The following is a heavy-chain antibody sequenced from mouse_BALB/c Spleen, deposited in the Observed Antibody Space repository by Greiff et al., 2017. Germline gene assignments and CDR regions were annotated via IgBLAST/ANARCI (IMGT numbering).Heavy chain of an antibody. CDR2: ILPGSGST. V-gene: IGHV1-9*01. CDR1: GYTFSSYW. Sequence: QVQLQQSGAELMKPGASVKISCKATGYTFSSYWIEWVKQRPGHGLEWIGEILPGSGSTNYNEKFKGKATFTADTSSNTAYMQLSSLTSEDSAVYYCARIRSDGYTWFAYWGQGTLVTVSA. J-gene: IGHJ3*01. D-gene: IGHD2-3*01. CDR3: ARIRSDGYTWFAY.